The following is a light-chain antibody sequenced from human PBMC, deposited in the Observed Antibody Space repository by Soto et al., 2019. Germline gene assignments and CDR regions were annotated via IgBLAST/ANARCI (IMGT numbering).Light chain of an antibody. CDR3: AAWDDSLNGPV. Sequence: QSVLTQPPSASGTPGQRVTISCSGSSSNIGTNPVNWYQQLPGTAPKLLIYTNYQRPSGVPDRFSGSKSGTSASLAISGLQSEDEADYYCAAWDDSLNGPVFGTGTKLTVL. CDR2: TNY. CDR1: SSNIGTNP. V-gene: IGLV1-44*01. J-gene: IGLJ1*01.